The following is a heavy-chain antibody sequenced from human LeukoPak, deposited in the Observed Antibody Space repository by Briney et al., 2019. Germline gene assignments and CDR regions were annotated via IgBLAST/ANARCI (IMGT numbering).Heavy chain of an antibody. D-gene: IGHD5-18*01. J-gene: IGHJ5*02. CDR3: AKALAGIQLWLEPNFDP. CDR1: GFTFSNYA. CDR2: ISGSGGST. Sequence: GGSLRLSCAASGFTFSNYAMTWVRQAPGKGLEWVSAISGSGGSTYYADSVKGRFTISRDNSKNTLYLQMNSLRAEDTAVYYCAKALAGIQLWLEPNFDPWGQGTLVTVSS. V-gene: IGHV3-23*01.